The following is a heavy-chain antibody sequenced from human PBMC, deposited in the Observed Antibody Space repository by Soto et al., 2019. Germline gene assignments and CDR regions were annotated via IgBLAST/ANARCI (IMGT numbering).Heavy chain of an antibody. CDR2: ISTSSSTI. CDR3: ARGIAEGGSRGWGFDY. J-gene: IGHJ4*02. V-gene: IGHV3-48*01. CDR1: GFTFSSYN. Sequence: GGSLRLSCAASGFTFSSYNMNWVRQAPGKGLEWVSYISTSSSTIYYADSVKGRFTISRDNAKNSLYLQMNSLRGEDTAVYYCARGIAEGGSRGWGFDYWGQGTLVTVSS. D-gene: IGHD6-13*01.